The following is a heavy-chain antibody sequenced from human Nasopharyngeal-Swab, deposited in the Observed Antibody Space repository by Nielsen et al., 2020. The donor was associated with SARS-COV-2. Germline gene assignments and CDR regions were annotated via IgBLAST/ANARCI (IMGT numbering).Heavy chain of an antibody. D-gene: IGHD3-3*01. CDR3: ARDPRFWSGYYTPYYFDY. Sequence: ASVKVSCKAFGYTFTSYYMHWVRQAPGQGLEWMGIINPSGGSTSYAQKFQGRVTMTRDTSTSTVYMELSSLRSEDTAVYYCARDPRFWSGYYTPYYFDYWGQGTLVTVSS. CDR1: GYTFTSYY. V-gene: IGHV1-46*01. CDR2: INPSGGST. J-gene: IGHJ4*02.